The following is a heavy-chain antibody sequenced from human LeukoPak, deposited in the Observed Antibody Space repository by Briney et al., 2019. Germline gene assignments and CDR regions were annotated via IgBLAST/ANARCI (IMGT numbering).Heavy chain of an antibody. D-gene: IGHD3-22*01. CDR3: ARVGYYDSSGYYYRLDY. CDR1: GGSISSSNW. V-gene: IGHV4-4*02. J-gene: IGHJ4*02. CDR2: INHSGST. Sequence: SETLSLTCAVSGGSISSSNWWSWVRQPPGKGLEWIGEINHSGSTNYNPSLKSRVTISVDTSKNQISLKLSSVTAADTAVYYCARVGYYDSSGYYYRLDYWGQGTLVTVSS.